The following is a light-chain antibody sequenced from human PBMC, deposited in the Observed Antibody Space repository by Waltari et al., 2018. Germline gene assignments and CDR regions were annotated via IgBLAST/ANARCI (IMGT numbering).Light chain of an antibody. Sequence: QSALTQPPSASGSPGQSVTISCTGTSSDVGGFNYVSWYQQHPGKAPQLIIFEVTKRPSGVPDRFSGSKSGNTASLTVSGLQSEDEADYYCSSYGGNNNILFGGGTKLSVL. V-gene: IGLV2-8*01. CDR3: SSYGGNNNIL. CDR1: SSDVGGFNY. J-gene: IGLJ2*01. CDR2: EVT.